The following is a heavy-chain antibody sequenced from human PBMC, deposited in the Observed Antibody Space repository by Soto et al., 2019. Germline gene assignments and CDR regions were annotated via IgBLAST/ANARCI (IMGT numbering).Heavy chain of an antibody. D-gene: IGHD1-26*01. CDR2: INHSGST. V-gene: IGHV4-34*01. Sequence: QVQLQQWGAGLLKPSETLSLTCAVYGGSFSGYYWSWIRQPPGKGLEWIGEINHSGSTNYNPSLKSRVTISVDTSKNQFSLKLSSVSAADTAVYYCARGGIVVTPYYFDYWGQGTLVTVSS. J-gene: IGHJ4*02. CDR1: GGSFSGYY. CDR3: ARGGIVVTPYYFDY.